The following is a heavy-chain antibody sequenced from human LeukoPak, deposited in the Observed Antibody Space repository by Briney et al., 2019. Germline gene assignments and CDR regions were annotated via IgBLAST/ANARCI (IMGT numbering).Heavy chain of an antibody. CDR1: GGSISSYY. D-gene: IGHD4-17*01. CDR3: ARGHGHYAGPYYYYYTVV. CDR2: IYYSGST. V-gene: IGHV4-59*01. Sequence: PSETLSLTCTVSGGSISSYYWSWIRQPPGKGLEWIGYIYYSGSTNYNPSLKSRVTISVDTSKNQFSLKLSSVTAADTAVYYCARGHGHYAGPYYYYYTVVWGKGTTATVSS. J-gene: IGHJ6*03.